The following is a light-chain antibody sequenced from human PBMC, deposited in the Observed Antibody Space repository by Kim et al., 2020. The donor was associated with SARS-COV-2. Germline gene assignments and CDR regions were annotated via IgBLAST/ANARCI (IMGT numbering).Light chain of an antibody. V-gene: IGKV3-11*01. CDR1: QTVSSY. J-gene: IGKJ1*01. CDR3: QQRSNWLWT. CDR2: DAS. Sequence: EIVLTQSPATLSLSPGDTATLSCRASQTVSSYLAWYQQKCGQAPRLLIYDASNRATGIPARFSGSGSGTDFTLTISSLEPEDFAVYYCQQRSNWLWTFGQGTKVYIK.